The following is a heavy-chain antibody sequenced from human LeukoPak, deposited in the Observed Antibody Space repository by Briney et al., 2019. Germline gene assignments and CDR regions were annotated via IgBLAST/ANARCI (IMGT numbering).Heavy chain of an antibody. J-gene: IGHJ4*02. Sequence: GGSLRLSCAASGFTFSSYGMHWVRQAPGKGLEWVANIKQDGSEKYYVDSVKGRFTISRDNAKNSLCLQMNSLRAEDTAVYYCALGYYDSSGYYPSSYWGQGTLVTVSS. CDR1: GFTFSSYG. CDR3: ALGYYDSSGYYPSSY. V-gene: IGHV3-7*02. D-gene: IGHD3-22*01. CDR2: IKQDGSEK.